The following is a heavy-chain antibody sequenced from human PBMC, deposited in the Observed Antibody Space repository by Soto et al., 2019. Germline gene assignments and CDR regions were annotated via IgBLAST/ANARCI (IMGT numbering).Heavy chain of an antibody. V-gene: IGHV3-30-3*01. Sequence: SLRLSCAASGFTFSSYAMHWVRQAPGKGLEWVAVISYDGSNKYYADSVKGRFTISRDNSKNTLYLQMNSLRAEDTAVYYCARDGYRWGSRYYFDYWGQGTLVTVSS. D-gene: IGHD5-12*01. CDR2: ISYDGSNK. CDR1: GFTFSSYA. CDR3: ARDGYRWGSRYYFDY. J-gene: IGHJ4*02.